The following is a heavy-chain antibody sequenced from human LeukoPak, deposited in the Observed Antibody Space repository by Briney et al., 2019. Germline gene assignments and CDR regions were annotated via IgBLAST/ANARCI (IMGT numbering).Heavy chain of an antibody. Sequence: PSETLSLTCAVHGEPFTGYYWSWIRQSPERGLEWLGEIHHSRSTHYNPSLKRPVTLSVDASRNEVPLKVDSVTAADTAVYFCARARLGRCTNGICRYFDYWGQGSVVTVSS. J-gene: IGHJ4*02. CDR1: GEPFTGYY. CDR3: ARARLGRCTNGICRYFDY. CDR2: IHHSRST. V-gene: IGHV4-34*01. D-gene: IGHD2-8*01.